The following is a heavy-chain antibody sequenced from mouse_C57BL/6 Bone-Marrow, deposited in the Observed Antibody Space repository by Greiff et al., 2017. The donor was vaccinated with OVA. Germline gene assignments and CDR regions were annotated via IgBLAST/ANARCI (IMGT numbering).Heavy chain of an antibody. CDR1: GYTFTSYT. CDR2: INPSSGYT. CDR3: ARRGVTVVAPYAMDY. J-gene: IGHJ4*01. D-gene: IGHD1-1*01. Sequence: QVQLKESGAELARPGASVKMSCKASGYTFTSYTMHWVKQRPGQGLEWIGYINPSSGYTKYNQKFKDKATLTADKSSSTAYMQLSSLTSEDSAVYYCARRGVTVVAPYAMDYWGQGTSVTVSS. V-gene: IGHV1-4*01.